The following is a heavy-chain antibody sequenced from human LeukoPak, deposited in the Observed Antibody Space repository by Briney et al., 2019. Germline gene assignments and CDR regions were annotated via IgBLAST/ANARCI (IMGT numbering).Heavy chain of an antibody. J-gene: IGHJ4*02. CDR1: GYSFTSYW. Sequence: GESLKISCKGSGYSFTSYWIGWVRQMPGKGLEWMGIIYPGDSDTRYSPSFQGQVTISADKSISTAYLQWSSLKASDTAMYYCARLGYSGYEGSPCYFDYWGQGTLVTVSS. CDR3: ARLGYSGYEGSPCYFDY. CDR2: IYPGDSDT. V-gene: IGHV5-51*01. D-gene: IGHD5-12*01.